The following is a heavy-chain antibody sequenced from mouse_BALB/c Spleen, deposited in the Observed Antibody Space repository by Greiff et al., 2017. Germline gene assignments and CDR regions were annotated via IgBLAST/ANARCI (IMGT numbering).Heavy chain of an antibody. J-gene: IGHJ4*01. CDR2: IDTSDSYT. V-gene: IGHV1-69*01. D-gene: IGHD2-1*01. CDR3: ARRDGNYAMDY. CDR1: GYTFTDYW. Sequence: QVQLQQSGAELVMPGASVKMSCKASGYTFTDYWMHWVKQRPGQGLEWIGAIDTSDSYTSYNQKFKGKATLTVDESSSTAYMQLSSLTSEDSAVYYCARRDGNYAMDYWGQGTSVTVSS.